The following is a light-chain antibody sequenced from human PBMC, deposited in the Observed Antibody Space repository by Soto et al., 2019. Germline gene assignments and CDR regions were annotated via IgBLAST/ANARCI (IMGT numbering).Light chain of an antibody. V-gene: IGKV1-39*01. CDR2: AAS. CDR3: QQSYSSSPT. Sequence: DIPMTQSPSSLSASVGDRVTITCRASQSISSDLNWYQQKPGKAPKLLIYAASSFQSGVPSRFSGSGSGTDFTLTISSLQPEDFATYYCQQSYSSSPTFGQGTKVDIK. J-gene: IGKJ1*01. CDR1: QSISSD.